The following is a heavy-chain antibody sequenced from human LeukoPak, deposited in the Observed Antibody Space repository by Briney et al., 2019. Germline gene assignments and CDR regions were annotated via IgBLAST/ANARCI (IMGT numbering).Heavy chain of an antibody. Sequence: ASVKVSCTASGYTFTVYYMHWVRQAPGQGLEWMGWINPNSGGTNYAQKFQGRVTMTRDTSISTAYMELSRLRSDDTAVYYCARESGIAVAGPFDYWGQGTLVTVSS. CDR3: ARESGIAVAGPFDY. CDR1: GYTFTVYY. CDR2: INPNSGGT. D-gene: IGHD6-19*01. J-gene: IGHJ4*02. V-gene: IGHV1-2*02.